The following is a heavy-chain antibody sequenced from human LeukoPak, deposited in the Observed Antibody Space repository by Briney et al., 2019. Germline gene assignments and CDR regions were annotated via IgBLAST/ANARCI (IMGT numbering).Heavy chain of an antibody. V-gene: IGHV3-13*01. CDR3: AREGGAAAGTGAFDI. D-gene: IGHD6-13*01. J-gene: IGHJ3*02. CDR1: GFTFSSYG. Sequence: GGSLRLSCAASGFTFSSYGMHWVRQVTGKVLEYISGIGTTGDTYYPGSVKGRFTISRENAKNSLYLQMNSLRAGDTAVYYCAREGGAAAGTGAFDIWDQGTMVTVSS. CDR2: IGTTGDT.